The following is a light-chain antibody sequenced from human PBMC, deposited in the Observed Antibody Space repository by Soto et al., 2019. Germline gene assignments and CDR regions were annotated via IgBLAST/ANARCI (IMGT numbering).Light chain of an antibody. CDR1: QSVSSF. Sequence: EIVLTQSPATLSLSPGERATLSCRASQSVSSFLAWYQQQPGQAPRLLVYDASNRATGIPARFSGSGSATDFTLTISSLEPEDFAVYYCQQRSNWLTFGGGTKVEIK. V-gene: IGKV3-11*01. CDR2: DAS. CDR3: QQRSNWLT. J-gene: IGKJ4*01.